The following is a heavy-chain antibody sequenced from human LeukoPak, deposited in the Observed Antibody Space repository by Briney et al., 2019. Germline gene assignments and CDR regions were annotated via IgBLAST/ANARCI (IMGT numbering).Heavy chain of an antibody. CDR1: GGSISSRDYY. J-gene: IGHJ5*02. CDR2: ISDSGST. V-gene: IGHV4-30-4*01. Sequence: SQTLSLTCTVSGGSISSRDYYWSWIRQPPGRGLEWIGYISDSGSTRYNPSLKSRVIISVDTSKSHFSLKLTSVTAADTAIYYCAREEAIVTFGIGRSAHNWFDPWGQGTLVTVSS. CDR3: AREEAIVTFGIGRSAHNWFDP. D-gene: IGHD2-15*01.